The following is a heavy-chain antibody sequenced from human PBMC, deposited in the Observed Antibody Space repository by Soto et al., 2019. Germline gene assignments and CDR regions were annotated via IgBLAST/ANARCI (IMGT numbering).Heavy chain of an antibody. J-gene: IGHJ6*02. V-gene: IGHV1-69*06. Sequence: QVQLVQSGAEAKKPGSSVKVSCKTSGGTFSSYAISWVRQAPGQGLEWMGGIVPLFRTTNYAQKFQGRVTITADRSTYTVYMELRGLRSGDTAVYYCARGGYSSTWSNLLDRSGLDVWGQGTTVTVSS. CDR3: ARGGYSSTWSNLLDRSGLDV. CDR2: IVPLFRTT. CDR1: GGTFSSYA. D-gene: IGHD6-13*01.